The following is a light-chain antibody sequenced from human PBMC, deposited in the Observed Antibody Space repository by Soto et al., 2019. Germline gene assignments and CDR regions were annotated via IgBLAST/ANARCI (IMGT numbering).Light chain of an antibody. V-gene: IGLV2-14*01. CDR3: SSYTSSSIVV. Sequence: QSVLTQPTSVSGSPGQSITISCTGTSSDVGGYNYVSWYQQLPGKAPKLMIYDVSNRPSGVSNRFSGSKSGNTASLTISGLQAEDEADYYCSSYTSSSIVVFGGGTKLTVL. CDR2: DVS. CDR1: SSDVGGYNY. J-gene: IGLJ2*01.